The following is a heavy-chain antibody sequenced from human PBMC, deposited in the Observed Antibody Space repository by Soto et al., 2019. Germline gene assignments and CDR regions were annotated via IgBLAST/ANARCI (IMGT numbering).Heavy chain of an antibody. CDR2: ISAYNGNT. Sequence: QVQLVQSGAEVKKPGASVKVSCKASGYTFTSYGISWVRQAPGQGLEWMGWISAYNGNTNYAQKLQGRVTMTTDTATSTAYMELRSLRSDDTAVYYCARSGGLYYYDSSGYYLAYWGQGTLVTVSS. D-gene: IGHD3-22*01. J-gene: IGHJ4*02. CDR3: ARSGGLYYYDSSGYYLAY. CDR1: GYTFTSYG. V-gene: IGHV1-18*04.